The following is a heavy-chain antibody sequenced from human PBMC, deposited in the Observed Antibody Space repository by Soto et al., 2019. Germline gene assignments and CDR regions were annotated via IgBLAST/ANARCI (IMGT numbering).Heavy chain of an antibody. CDR3: ARVPPGRYYYDSSGYRWPPLYYYYYGMDV. Sequence: SETLSLTCAVYGGSFSGYYWSWIRQPPGKGLEWIGEINHSGSTNYNPSLKSRVTISVDTSKNQFSLKLSSVTAADTAVYYCARVPPGRYYYDSSGYRWPPLYYYYYGMDVWGQGTTVTVSS. D-gene: IGHD3-22*01. V-gene: IGHV4-34*01. CDR2: INHSGST. J-gene: IGHJ6*02. CDR1: GGSFSGYY.